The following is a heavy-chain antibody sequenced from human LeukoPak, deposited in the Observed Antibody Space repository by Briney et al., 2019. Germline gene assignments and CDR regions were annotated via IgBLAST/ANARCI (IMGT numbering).Heavy chain of an antibody. CDR1: GGSISSNTYY. CDR3: ARERIETGTHVDY. D-gene: IGHD1-1*01. CDR2: IYYSGST. Sequence: SETLSLTCTVSGGSISSNTYYWGWIRQPPGKGLEWIGSIYYSGSTYYNPSLKSRLTISVDTSKNQFSLKLSSVTAADTAVYYCARERIETGTHVDYWGQGTLVTVSS. J-gene: IGHJ4*02. V-gene: IGHV4-39*07.